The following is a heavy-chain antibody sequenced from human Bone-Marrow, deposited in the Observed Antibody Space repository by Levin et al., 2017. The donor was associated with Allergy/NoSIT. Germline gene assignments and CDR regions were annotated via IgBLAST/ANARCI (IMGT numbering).Heavy chain of an antibody. Sequence: SETLSLTCSVSGGSISSGGYYWSWIRQHPGKGLEWIGYVSYSGYTYYNPSLKSRVTMSLDTSKNQFSLKLTSVTAADTAVYYCARDSAGNYVDYWGQGTLVTASS. D-gene: IGHD3-10*01. CDR3: ARDSAGNYVDY. CDR2: VSYSGYT. V-gene: IGHV4-31*03. CDR1: GGSISSGGYY. J-gene: IGHJ4*02.